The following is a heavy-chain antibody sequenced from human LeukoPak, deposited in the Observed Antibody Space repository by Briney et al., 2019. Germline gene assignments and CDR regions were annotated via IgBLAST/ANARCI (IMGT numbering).Heavy chain of an antibody. D-gene: IGHD4-11*01. CDR3: ASFMTTVTTDIDY. CDR2: ISSSGGYI. CDR1: GFSIKTYS. J-gene: IGHJ4*02. Sequence: GGSLRLSCAASGFSIKTYSMTWVRQAPGKGLEWVSTISSSGGYIYYADSVKGRFTISRDNAKNSLYLQMNSLRAEDTAVYYCASFMTTVTTDIDYWGQGTLVTVSS. V-gene: IGHV3-21*04.